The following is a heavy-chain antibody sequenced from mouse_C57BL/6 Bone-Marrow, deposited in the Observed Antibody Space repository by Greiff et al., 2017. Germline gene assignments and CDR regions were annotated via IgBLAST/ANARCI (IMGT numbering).Heavy chain of an antibody. CDR3: ARGWLPFAY. Sequence: VQLQQPGAELVMPGASVKLSCKASGYTFTSYWMHWVKQRPGQGLEWIGEIDPSDSYTNYNQKFKGKSTLTVDKSSSTAYMQLSRLTSEDSAVYYCARGWLPFAYWGQGTLVTVSA. CDR1: GYTFTSYW. V-gene: IGHV1-69*01. D-gene: IGHD2-2*01. J-gene: IGHJ3*01. CDR2: IDPSDSYT.